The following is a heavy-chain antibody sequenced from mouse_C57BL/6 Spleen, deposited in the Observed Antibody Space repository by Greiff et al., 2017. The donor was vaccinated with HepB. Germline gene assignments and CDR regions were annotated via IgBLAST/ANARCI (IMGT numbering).Heavy chain of an antibody. CDR1: GYSITSGYY. Sequence: EVKLMESGPGLVKPSQSLSLTCSVTGYSITSGYYWNWIRQFPGNKLEWMGYISYDGSNNYNPSLKNRISITRDTSKNQVFLKLNSVTTEDTATYYCASPYGNYEDYAMDYWGQGTSVTVSS. D-gene: IGHD2-1*01. J-gene: IGHJ4*01. CDR3: ASPYGNYEDYAMDY. CDR2: ISYDGSN. V-gene: IGHV3-6*01.